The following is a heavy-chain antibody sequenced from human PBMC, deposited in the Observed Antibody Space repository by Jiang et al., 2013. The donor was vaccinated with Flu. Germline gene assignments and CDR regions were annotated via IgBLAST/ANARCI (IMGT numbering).Heavy chain of an antibody. V-gene: IGHV4-39*07. CDR1: GGSISSNSYY. D-gene: IGHD5-12*01. CDR2: IYHSGST. CDR3: ARAQKYSGFELPYFDF. Sequence: GSGLVKPSETLSLTCTVSGGSISSNSYYWGWIRQPPGKGLDWIGSIYHSGSTYYNPSLTSRLTMSIYTSKNQISLKLTSVTAADTALYYCARAQKYSGFELPYFDFWGQGALVTVSS. J-gene: IGHJ4*02.